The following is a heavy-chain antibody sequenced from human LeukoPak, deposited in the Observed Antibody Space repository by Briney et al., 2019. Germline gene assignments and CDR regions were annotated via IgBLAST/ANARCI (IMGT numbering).Heavy chain of an antibody. D-gene: IGHD6-13*01. J-gene: IGHJ4*02. Sequence: GGSLRLSCAASGFTFSSYSMSWVRQAPWKGLEFVSSISSSSSFIYYADSVKGRFTISRDNAKKLLSLQMNSLRADDTAVYYCARGYSSSWYLDWGQGTLVTVSS. CDR1: GFTFSSYS. V-gene: IGHV3-21*01. CDR2: ISSSSSFI. CDR3: ARGYSSSWYLD.